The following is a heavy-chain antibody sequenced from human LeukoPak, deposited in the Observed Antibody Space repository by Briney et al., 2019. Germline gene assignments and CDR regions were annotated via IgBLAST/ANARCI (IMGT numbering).Heavy chain of an antibody. Sequence: GGSLRLSCAASGFTVSSNYMSWVRQALGKGLEWVSVIYSGGSTYYADSVKGRFTISRDNSKNTLYLQMNSLRAEDTAVYYCAKDLGVVAAFAFDIWGQGTMVTVSS. CDR3: AKDLGVVAAFAFDI. D-gene: IGHD2-15*01. CDR1: GFTVSSNY. V-gene: IGHV3-66*01. J-gene: IGHJ3*02. CDR2: IYSGGST.